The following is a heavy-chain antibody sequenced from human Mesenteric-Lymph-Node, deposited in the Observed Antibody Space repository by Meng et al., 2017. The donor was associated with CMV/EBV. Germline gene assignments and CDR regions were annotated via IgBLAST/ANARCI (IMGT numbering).Heavy chain of an antibody. CDR1: GFTFSNYS. V-gene: IGHV3-21*01. CDR2: IDSSSRYI. J-gene: IGHJ4*02. D-gene: IGHD4-11*01. CDR3: ARDGRDSNPDY. Sequence: GGSLRLSCAASGFTFSNYSMNWVRQAPGKGLEWVSSIDSSSRYISYADSVNGRFTISRDNAKNSLYLQMNSLRAEDTAVYYCARDGRDSNPDYWGQGTLVTVSS.